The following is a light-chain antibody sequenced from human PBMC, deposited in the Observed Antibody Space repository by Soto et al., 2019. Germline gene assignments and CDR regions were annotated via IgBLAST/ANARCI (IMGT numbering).Light chain of an antibody. Sequence: EIVLTQSPGTLSLSPGERATLSCRASQSVSSSYLAWYQQKPGQAPRLLIYGASSRATGIPDRFNGGGSGTDFTLTISRLELEDFAVYYCQRYGSSLFTFGPGTKLDIK. J-gene: IGKJ3*01. V-gene: IGKV3-20*01. CDR2: GAS. CDR1: QSVSSSY. CDR3: QRYGSSLFT.